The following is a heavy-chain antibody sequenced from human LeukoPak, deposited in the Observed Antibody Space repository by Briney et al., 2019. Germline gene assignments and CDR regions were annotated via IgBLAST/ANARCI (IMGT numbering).Heavy chain of an antibody. CDR3: AKSLYCSGSYYNWFDP. D-gene: IGHD3-10*01. Sequence: SVTLSLTCAVYGGSFSGYYWSWIRQSPGKGREWIGEINSRGSTNYNPPFKRRVTISVDTSKNQFLLKLSSVTAADTAVYYCAKSLYCSGSYYNWFDPWGQGTLVTVSS. J-gene: IGHJ5*02. CDR2: INSRGST. CDR1: GGSFSGYY. V-gene: IGHV4-34*01.